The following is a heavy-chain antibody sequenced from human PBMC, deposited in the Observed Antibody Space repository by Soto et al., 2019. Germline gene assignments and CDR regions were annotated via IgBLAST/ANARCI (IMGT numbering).Heavy chain of an antibody. CDR3: ARHRVHDFWGPLDY. CDR1: NGSISSDNFF. V-gene: IGHV4-30-4*01. CDR2: IYYSGRT. D-gene: IGHD3-3*01. Sequence: QVQLQESGPRLVKPSQTLSLTCTVSNGSISSDNFFWSWVRQPPGKGLEWIGYIYYSGRTSYNPSLKSRVIMSVDTSKNQFSLKLSSVTAADTAMFCCARHRVHDFWGPLDYWGQGTLVTVSS. J-gene: IGHJ4*02.